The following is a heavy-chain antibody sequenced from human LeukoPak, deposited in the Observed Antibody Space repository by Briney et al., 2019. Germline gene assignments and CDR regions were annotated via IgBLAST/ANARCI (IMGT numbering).Heavy chain of an antibody. CDR2: IDWDDDK. CDR3: ARISDHYDSSGYSVFDY. CDR1: GFSLRSSGMY. Sequence: SGPALVKPTQTLTLTCTFSGFSLRSSGMYVSWIRQPPGKALEWLARIDWDDDKYYSTSLKTRLTISKDTSKNQVVLTMINMDPVDTATYYCARISDHYDSSGYSVFDYWGQGILVTVSS. D-gene: IGHD3-22*01. V-gene: IGHV2-70*11. J-gene: IGHJ4*02.